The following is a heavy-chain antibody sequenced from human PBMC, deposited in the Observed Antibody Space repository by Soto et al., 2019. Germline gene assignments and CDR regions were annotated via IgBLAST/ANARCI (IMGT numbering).Heavy chain of an antibody. CDR3: TRDASRDSSARGWFDP. V-gene: IGHV3-21*01. D-gene: IGHD6-13*01. CDR1: GFTFRSFT. CDR2: ISSNSAYI. J-gene: IGHJ5*02. Sequence: GGSLRLSCAASGFTFRSFTMNWVRQAPGKGLEWVSTISSNSAYIYYTDALRGRFTISRDNAKNSLPLQMNRLRAEDTAVYYCTRDASRDSSARGWFDPWGPGTLVTVSS.